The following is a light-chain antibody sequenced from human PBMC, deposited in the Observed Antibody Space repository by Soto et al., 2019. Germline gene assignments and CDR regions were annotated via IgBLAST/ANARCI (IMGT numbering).Light chain of an antibody. V-gene: IGLV2-23*01. J-gene: IGLJ3*02. CDR1: SSDAGNYNL. Sequence: QSALTQPDSVSGSPGQSITISCIGTSSDAGNYNLVSWYQQLPGKAPKLMIYEGSKRPSGVSNRFSGSNSGTTASLTISGLQAEDEADYHCCSYAGSNTWVFGGGTKLTVL. CDR3: CSYAGSNTWV. CDR2: EGS.